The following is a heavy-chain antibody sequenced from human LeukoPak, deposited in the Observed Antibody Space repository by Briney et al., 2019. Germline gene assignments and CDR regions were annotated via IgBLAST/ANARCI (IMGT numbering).Heavy chain of an antibody. J-gene: IGHJ4*02. CDR1: TDSTNTYY. V-gene: IGHV4-59*01. CDR3: VRLRWELLAPYFDH. Sequence: SETLTLPCSVSTDSTNTYYWSWIRQSPGKGLEWIGHIYHSGSTDYNPSFKSRVTVSIDMSKKEFSLKLTSVTVADTAMYYCVRLRWELLAPYFDHWGQGAVDSVSS. D-gene: IGHD2-15*01. CDR2: IYHSGST.